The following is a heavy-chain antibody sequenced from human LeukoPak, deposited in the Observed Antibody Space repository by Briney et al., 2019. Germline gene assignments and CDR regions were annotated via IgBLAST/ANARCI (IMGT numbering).Heavy chain of an antibody. V-gene: IGHV3-30*03. CDR2: ISYDGSNK. D-gene: IGHD3-10*01. CDR1: GFTFSDYG. Sequence: PGRSLRLYCAASGFTFSDYGMHWVRQAPGKGLEWVALISYDGSNKYYADSVKGRFTISRDTSKNTLHLQMDSLRVEDTAMYYCARYYGSGSLDYWGQGTLVTVSS. J-gene: IGHJ4*02. CDR3: ARYYGSGSLDY.